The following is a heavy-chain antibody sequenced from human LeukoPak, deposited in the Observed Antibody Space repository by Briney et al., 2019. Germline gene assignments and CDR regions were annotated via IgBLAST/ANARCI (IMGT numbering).Heavy chain of an antibody. V-gene: IGHV3-23*01. CDR2: ISGSGGST. CDR1: GFTFSSYA. D-gene: IGHD2-21*02. Sequence: GGSLRLSCAASGFTFSSYAMSWVRQAPGKGLEWVSAISGSGGSTYYADSVKGRFTISRDNSKNTPYLQMNSLRAEDTAVYYCARDGSSFIVVVTATPSYFDYWGQGTLVTVSS. J-gene: IGHJ4*02. CDR3: ARDGSSFIVVVTATPSYFDY.